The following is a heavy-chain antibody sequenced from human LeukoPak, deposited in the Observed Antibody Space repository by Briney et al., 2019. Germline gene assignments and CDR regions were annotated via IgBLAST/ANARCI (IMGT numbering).Heavy chain of an antibody. CDR3: ARQEEDVVVPAAMGGYFDY. J-gene: IGHJ4*02. V-gene: IGHV4-38-2*02. Sequence: SETLSLTCTVSGYSISSGYYWGWIRQPPGKGLEWIGSIYHSGSTYYNPSLKSRVTISVDTSKNQFSLKLSSVTAADTAVYYCARQEEDVVVPAAMGGYFDYWGQGTLVTVSS. D-gene: IGHD2-2*01. CDR1: GYSISSGYY. CDR2: IYHSGST.